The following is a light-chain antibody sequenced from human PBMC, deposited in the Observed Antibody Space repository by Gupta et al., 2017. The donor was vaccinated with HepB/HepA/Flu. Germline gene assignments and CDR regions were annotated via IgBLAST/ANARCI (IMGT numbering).Light chain of an antibody. V-gene: IGLV2-14*01. CDR1: SSDVGGYNY. CDR2: DVS. Sequence: QSALTHPASVSGSSGRSITISCLGTSSDVGGYNYVSWYQQHPGKAPKLIIYDVSHWPSGVSNRFSGSKSGNTASLTISGLQAEDEADYYCSSYTCSSVVFGGGTKLTVL. CDR3: SSYTCSSVV. J-gene: IGLJ2*01.